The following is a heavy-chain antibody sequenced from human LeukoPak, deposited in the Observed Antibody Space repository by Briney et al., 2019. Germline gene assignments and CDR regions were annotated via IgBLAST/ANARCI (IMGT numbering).Heavy chain of an antibody. V-gene: IGHV4-39*01. CDR2: IYYSGST. J-gene: IGHJ4*02. D-gene: IGHD6-13*01. CDR3: ARRRGSSSWEPYFDY. Sequence: SETLSLTCTVSGGSISSSSYYWGWIRQPPGKGLEWIGSIYYSGSTYYNPSLKSRVTISVDTSKNQFSLKLSSVTAADTAVYYCARRRGSSSWEPYFDYWGQGTLVTVSS. CDR1: GGSISSSSYY.